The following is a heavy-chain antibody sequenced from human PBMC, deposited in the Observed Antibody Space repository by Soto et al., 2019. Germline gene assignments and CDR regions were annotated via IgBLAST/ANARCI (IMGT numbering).Heavy chain of an antibody. D-gene: IGHD6-19*01. J-gene: IGHJ4*02. V-gene: IGHV1-18*01. CDR1: GDTVTKYG. CDR3: ASASSIAVAGKET. Sequence: QVQLVQSGGEVKKPGASVKVSCKASGDTVTKYGISWVRQAPGQGLEWLGGISFYNGHTNYALKFQDRITFTTDTSTSPASMELRSLTSDETAVYYCASASSIAVAGKETWGQGTLVTVSS. CDR2: ISFYNGHT.